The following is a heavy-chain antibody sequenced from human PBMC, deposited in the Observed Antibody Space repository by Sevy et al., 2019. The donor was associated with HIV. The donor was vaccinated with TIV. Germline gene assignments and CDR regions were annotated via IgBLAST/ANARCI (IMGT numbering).Heavy chain of an antibody. J-gene: IGHJ5*02. Sequence: SETLSLTCTVSGYSINRNTYWGWIRQPPGKGLEWLGSVHHGGSTYYNPSLKSRVTISTDTSKNQFSLKLTSVTAADAAVYFCARDSSNYYDSGSHYKTNVAGSAWFDPRGQGTLVTVSS. V-gene: IGHV4-38-2*02. D-gene: IGHD3-10*01. CDR2: VHHGGST. CDR1: GYSINRNTY. CDR3: ARDSSNYYDSGSHYKTNVAGSAWFDP.